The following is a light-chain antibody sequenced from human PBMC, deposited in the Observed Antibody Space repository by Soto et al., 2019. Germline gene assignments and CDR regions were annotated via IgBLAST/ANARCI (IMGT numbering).Light chain of an antibody. CDR1: SSNIGSNY. J-gene: IGLJ1*01. V-gene: IGLV1-47*01. Sequence: QSVLTQPPSASGTPGQRVTISCYGGSSNIGSNYVYWYQQLPIKAPKLLIYRDNHRPSGVPDRFSGSKSGTSASLAISGLRSEDEGDYYCASWDDSLSGYVFGTGTKVTVL. CDR3: ASWDDSLSGYV. CDR2: RDN.